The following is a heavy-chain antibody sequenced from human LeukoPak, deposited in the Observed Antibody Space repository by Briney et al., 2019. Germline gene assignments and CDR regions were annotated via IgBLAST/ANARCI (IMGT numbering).Heavy chain of an antibody. V-gene: IGHV4-59*01. J-gene: IGHJ3*02. Sequence: PETLSLTCTVSGGSISSYYWSWIRQPPGKGLEWIGYIYYSGSTNYNPSLKSRVTISVDTSKNQFSLKLSSVTAADTAVYYCARRSYDILTGYYSGDAFDIWGQGTMVTVSS. CDR2: IYYSGST. CDR1: GGSISSYY. D-gene: IGHD3-9*01. CDR3: ARRSYDILTGYYSGDAFDI.